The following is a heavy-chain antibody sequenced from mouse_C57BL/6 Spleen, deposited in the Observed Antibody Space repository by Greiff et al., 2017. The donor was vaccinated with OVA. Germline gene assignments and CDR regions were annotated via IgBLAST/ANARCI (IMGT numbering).Heavy chain of an antibody. V-gene: IGHV3-6*01. CDR3: ARGEAHWYFDV. J-gene: IGHJ1*03. Sequence: DVKLQESGPGLVKPSQSLSLTCSVTGYSITSGYYWNWIRQFPGNKLEWMGYISYDGSNNYNPSLKNRISITRDTSKNQFFLKLNSVTTEDTATYYCARGEAHWYFDVWGTGTTVTVSS. CDR1: GYSITSGYY. CDR2: ISYDGSN.